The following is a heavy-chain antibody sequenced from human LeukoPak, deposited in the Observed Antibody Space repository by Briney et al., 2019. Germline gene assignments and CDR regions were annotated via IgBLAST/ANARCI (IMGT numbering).Heavy chain of an antibody. CDR3: ARDPSSFTVANWFDP. J-gene: IGHJ5*02. D-gene: IGHD2-15*01. Sequence: GGSLRLSCAASGFTFSSYAMSWVRQAPGKGLEWVSAISGSGGSTYYADSVKGRFTISRDNSKDTLYLQMNSLRAEDTAVYYCARDPSSFTVANWFDPWGQGTLVTVSS. CDR1: GFTFSSYA. CDR2: ISGSGGST. V-gene: IGHV3-23*01.